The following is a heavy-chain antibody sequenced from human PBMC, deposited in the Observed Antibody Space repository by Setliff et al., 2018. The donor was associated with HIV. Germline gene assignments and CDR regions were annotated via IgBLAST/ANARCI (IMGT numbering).Heavy chain of an antibody. D-gene: IGHD3-10*01. V-gene: IGHV4-39*01. Sequence: LSLTCSVSSGSISGSNYYWGWLRQPPGKGLEWLGVVYYSGNTYYNPSLTSRVAISVDTSNNQFSLRLTSVTAEDTAIYYCASMIRGINSPIDFWGQGTMVTVSS. J-gene: IGHJ4*02. CDR2: VYYSGNT. CDR1: SGSISGSNYY. CDR3: ASMIRGINSPIDF.